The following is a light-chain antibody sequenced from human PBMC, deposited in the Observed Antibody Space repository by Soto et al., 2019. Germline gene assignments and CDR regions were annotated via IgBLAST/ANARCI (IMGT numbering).Light chain of an antibody. V-gene: IGKV1-13*02. CDR2: DAS. J-gene: IGKJ4*01. CDR3: QQFQSYDLS. Sequence: AIQLTQSPSSLSASVGDRVTITCRASQGISSALAWYQHKPGRAPRLLIYDASSLQSGVSSRFSGSRSGTDFTLTISSLQPEDFATYYCQQFQSYDLSFGGGTKLEIK. CDR1: QGISSA.